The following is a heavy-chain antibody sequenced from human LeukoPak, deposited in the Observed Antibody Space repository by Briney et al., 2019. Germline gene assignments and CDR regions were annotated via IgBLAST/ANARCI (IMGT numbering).Heavy chain of an antibody. D-gene: IGHD2-15*01. V-gene: IGHV1-69*05. CDR1: GGTFSSYA. Sequence: GSSVKVSCKASGGTFSSYAISWVRQAPGQGLEWMGRIIPIFGTANYAQKFQGRVTITTDESTSTAYMELSSLRSEDTAVYYCARGRVGCSGGSCYDYWGQGTLSPSPQ. J-gene: IGHJ4*02. CDR2: IIPIFGTA. CDR3: ARGRVGCSGGSCYDY.